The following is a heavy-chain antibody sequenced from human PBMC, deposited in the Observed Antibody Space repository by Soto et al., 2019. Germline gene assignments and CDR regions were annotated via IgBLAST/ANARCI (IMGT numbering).Heavy chain of an antibody. D-gene: IGHD3-3*01. Sequence: SLRLSCAASGFTFSSYAMSWVRQAPGKGLEWVSAISGSGGSTYYADSVKGRFTISRDNSKNTLYLQMNSLRAEDTAVYYCASDRAPPYYDFWSGYYQPMNYWGQGTLVTVSS. CDR1: GFTFSSYA. CDR3: ASDRAPPYYDFWSGYYQPMNY. V-gene: IGHV3-23*01. J-gene: IGHJ4*02. CDR2: ISGSGGST.